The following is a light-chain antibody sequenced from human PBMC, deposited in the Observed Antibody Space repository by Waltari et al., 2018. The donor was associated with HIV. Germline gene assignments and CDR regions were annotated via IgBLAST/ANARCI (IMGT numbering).Light chain of an antibody. CDR2: WAS. CDR3: QQYYNSPYI. V-gene: IGKV4-1*01. CDR1: RSLLYSSNNQTY. J-gene: IGKJ2*01. Sequence: DLVLTQSPDSLAVSLSQTATIICKSSRSLLYSSNNQTYLAWYQQKPGQPPKLLIYWASTRESGVPARFSGSGSGTYFTLTISSLLAEDAAVYYCQQYYNSPYIFGQGTKLEIK.